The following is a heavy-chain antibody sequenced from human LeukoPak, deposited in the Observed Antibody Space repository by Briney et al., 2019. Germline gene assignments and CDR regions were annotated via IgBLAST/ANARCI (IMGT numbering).Heavy chain of an antibody. J-gene: IGHJ4*02. CDR1: GYTFTSYD. CDR3: ARGLDITMAD. Sequence: GASVKVSCKASGYTFTSYDINWVRQATGQGLEWMGWMNPNSGNTNYAQKLQGRVTMTTDTSTSTAYMELRSLRSDDTAVYYCARGLDITMADWGQGTLVTVSS. V-gene: IGHV1-8*01. D-gene: IGHD3-10*01. CDR2: MNPNSGNT.